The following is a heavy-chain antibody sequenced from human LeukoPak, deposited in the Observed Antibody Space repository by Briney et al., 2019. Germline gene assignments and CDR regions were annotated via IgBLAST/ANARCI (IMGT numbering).Heavy chain of an antibody. J-gene: IGHJ5*02. CDR1: GFTFSDYY. CDR3: AKGPGESSNSARFDP. D-gene: IGHD3-10*01. CDR2: IRGSGSDI. V-gene: IGHV3-11*01. Sequence: GGSLRLSCAASGFTFSDYYMSWIRQAPGKGLECVSYIRGSGSDIYYADSVKGRFTISRDNAKNSLYLQMNSLRAEDTAVYYCAKGPGESSNSARFDPWGQGTLVTVSS.